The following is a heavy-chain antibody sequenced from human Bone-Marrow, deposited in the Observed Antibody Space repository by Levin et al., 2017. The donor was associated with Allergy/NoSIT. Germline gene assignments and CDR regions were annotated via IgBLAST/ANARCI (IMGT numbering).Heavy chain of an antibody. J-gene: IGHJ5*02. CDR1: GSTTSLFY. CDR3: ARDTGGWYFDR. V-gene: IGHV4-59*01. CDR2: INHSGST. Sequence: KASETLSLTCTVSGSTTSLFYWNWIRQTPGKGLEWIGYINHSGSTKYNPSLKSRVTISLDKSKNQFSLLLTSVTAADTAVYYCARDTGGWYFDRWGQGTLVTVSS. D-gene: IGHD3-16*01.